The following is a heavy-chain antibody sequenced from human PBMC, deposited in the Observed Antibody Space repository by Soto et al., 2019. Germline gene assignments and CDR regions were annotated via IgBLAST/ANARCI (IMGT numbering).Heavy chain of an antibody. CDR3: AKDLEPSYGLSAYYYYGMDV. CDR2: ISYDGSNK. J-gene: IGHJ6*02. V-gene: IGHV3-30*18. Sequence: QVQLVESGGGVVQPGRSLRLSCAASGFTFSSYGMHWVRQAPGKGLEWVAVISYDGSNKYYADSVKGRFTISRDNSKNTLYLQMTSLRAEDTAVYYCAKDLEPSYGLSAYYYYGMDVWGQGTTVTVSS. D-gene: IGHD5-18*01. CDR1: GFTFSSYG.